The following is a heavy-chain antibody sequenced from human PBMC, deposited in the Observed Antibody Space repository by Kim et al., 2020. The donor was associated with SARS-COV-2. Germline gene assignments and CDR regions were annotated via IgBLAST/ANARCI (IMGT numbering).Heavy chain of an antibody. CDR3: SIRAQTVDF. Sequence: TYYNPSLKSRVTMSVDTPNSQFSLKLNSVTAADTAIYYCSIRAQTVDFWGPGTLVTVSA. J-gene: IGHJ4*02. V-gene: IGHV4-39*01. CDR2: T.